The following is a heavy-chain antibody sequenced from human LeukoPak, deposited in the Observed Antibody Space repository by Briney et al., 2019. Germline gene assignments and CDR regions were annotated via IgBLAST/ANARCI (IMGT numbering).Heavy chain of an antibody. Sequence: PGGSLRLSCTASGFTFGDYAMSWVRQAPGKGLQWVTFIRYDGSDKYYADSVKGRFTISRDNPKNTLYLQMNSLRAEDTAVYYCAKTGIQLWSTSYYYYMDVWGKGTTVTVSS. CDR2: IRYDGSDK. D-gene: IGHD5-18*01. V-gene: IGHV3-30*02. J-gene: IGHJ6*03. CDR1: GFTFGDYA. CDR3: AKTGIQLWSTSYYYYMDV.